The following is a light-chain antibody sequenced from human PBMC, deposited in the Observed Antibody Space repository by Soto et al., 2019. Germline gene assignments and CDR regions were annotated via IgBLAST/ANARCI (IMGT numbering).Light chain of an antibody. CDR2: DVS. Sequence: QSVLTQPASVSGSPGQSITISCTGTSNDVGGYNYVSWYQQHPGKAPKPMIYDVSNRPSGVSNRFSGSKSANTASLTISGLQTEAESDYYCSSYTGSSTYVFGTGPKVTVL. V-gene: IGLV2-14*03. CDR3: SSYTGSSTYV. J-gene: IGLJ1*01. CDR1: SNDVGGYNY.